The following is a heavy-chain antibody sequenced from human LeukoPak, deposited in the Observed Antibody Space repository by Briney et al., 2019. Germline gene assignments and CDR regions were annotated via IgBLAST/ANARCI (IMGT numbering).Heavy chain of an antibody. CDR3: AKARRGYSYGDFDY. CDR2: ITGSGGAT. D-gene: IGHD5-18*01. J-gene: IGHJ4*02. Sequence: PGGSLRLSCAASGFTFSSYAMSWVRQAPGKGLEWVSVITGSGGATYYADSVEGRFTISRDNSKNTLYLQMNSLRAEDTALYYCAKARRGYSYGDFDYWGQGTLVTVSS. CDR1: GFTFSSYA. V-gene: IGHV3-23*01.